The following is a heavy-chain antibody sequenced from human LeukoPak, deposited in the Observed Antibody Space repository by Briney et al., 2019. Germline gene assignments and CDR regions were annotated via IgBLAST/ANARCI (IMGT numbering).Heavy chain of an antibody. CDR3: ARSYSGKGGHQNYYYYYYMDV. CDR2: IYYSGST. D-gene: IGHD3-10*01. V-gene: IGHV4-59*11. CDR1: GGSISSHY. J-gene: IGHJ6*03. Sequence: PSETLSLTCTVSGGSISSHYWSWIRQPPGKGLEWIGYIYYSGSTNYNPSLKSRVTISVDTSKNQFSLKLSSVTVADTAVYYCARSYSGKGGHQNYYYYYYMDVWGKGTTVTVSS.